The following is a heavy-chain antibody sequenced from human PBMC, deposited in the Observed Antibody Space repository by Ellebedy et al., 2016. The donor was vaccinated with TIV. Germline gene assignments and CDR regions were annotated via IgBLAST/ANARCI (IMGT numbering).Heavy chain of an antibody. Sequence: GGSLRLSCTASGLTFSDFYMAWIRQAPGKGLEWLSYISGDSYYTNYAVSVGGRFTISRDNAKNSLYLQMNSLRAEDTAVYYCARNALGGSYYPHYFDYWGQGTLVTVSS. D-gene: IGHD1-26*01. CDR2: ISGDSYYT. V-gene: IGHV3-11*03. CDR1: GLTFSDFY. J-gene: IGHJ4*02. CDR3: ARNALGGSYYPHYFDY.